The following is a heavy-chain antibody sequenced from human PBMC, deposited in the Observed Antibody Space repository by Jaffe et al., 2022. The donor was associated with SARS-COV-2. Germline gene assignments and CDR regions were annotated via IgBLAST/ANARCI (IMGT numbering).Heavy chain of an antibody. J-gene: IGHJ4*02. CDR1: GFTLYTSGVG. CDR2: IYWDDDD. CDR3: AYRGGGYFYGSSAKYRGKKGGTFDH. V-gene: IGHV2-5*02. D-gene: IGHD3-22*01. Sequence: QITLQESGPTLVRPTQTLTLTCNFSGFTLYTSGVGVGWIRQPPGEALEWLALIYWDDDDQYSPSLKSRLTITKDTSKNQVVLTMSNMQPVDTGTYFCAYRGGGYFYGSSAKYRGKKGGTFDHWGQGIRIAVSS.